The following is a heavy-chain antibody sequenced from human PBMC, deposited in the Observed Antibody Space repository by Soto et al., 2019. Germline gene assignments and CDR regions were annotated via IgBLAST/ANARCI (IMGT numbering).Heavy chain of an antibody. CDR2: IVVGSGNT. D-gene: IGHD3-10*01. CDR3: AAVPPYYGSGSYQQDYYYYYGMDV. J-gene: IGHJ6*02. V-gene: IGHV1-58*02. Sequence: GASVKVSCKASGFTFTISAMQWVRQARGQRLEWIGWIVVGSGNTNYAQKFQERVTITRDMSTSTAYMELSSLRSEDTAVYYCAAVPPYYGSGSYQQDYYYYYGMDVWGQGTTVTVSS. CDR1: GFTFTISA.